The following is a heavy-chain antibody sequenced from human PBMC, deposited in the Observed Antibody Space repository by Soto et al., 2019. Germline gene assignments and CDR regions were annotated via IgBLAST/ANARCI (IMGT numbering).Heavy chain of an antibody. V-gene: IGHV3-23*01. CDR1: GFTFYIYA. J-gene: IGHJ4*02. D-gene: IGHD2-8*01. CDR3: AKDRQPDGLWPFDH. CDR2: IFGNGGGI. Sequence: EVQLLESGGGLVQPGGSLRLSCAASGFTFYIYAMSWVRQAPGKGLEWVSGIFGNGGGISYADSMKGRFTISRDNSNNILYLQMNSLRAEDTAVYYCAKDRQPDGLWPFDHWGQGTLVTVSS.